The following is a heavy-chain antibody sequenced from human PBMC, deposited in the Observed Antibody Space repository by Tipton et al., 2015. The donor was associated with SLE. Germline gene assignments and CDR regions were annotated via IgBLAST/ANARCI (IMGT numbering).Heavy chain of an antibody. J-gene: IGHJ6*03. CDR3: ARHPFYYYYMDV. V-gene: IGHV3-48*03. CDR1: GFRFSSYE. CDR2: ISSSGTII. Sequence: SLRLSCAASGFRFSSYEMNWVRQAPGKGLEWVSYISSSGTIIYYADSVKGRFTVSRDSDSLYLQMNSLGVEDTAVYYCARHPFYYYYMDVWGRGTSVTVSS.